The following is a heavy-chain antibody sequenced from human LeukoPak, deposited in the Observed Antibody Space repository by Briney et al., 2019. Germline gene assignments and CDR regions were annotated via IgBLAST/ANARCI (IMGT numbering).Heavy chain of an antibody. Sequence: SETLSITCTASGAPITSYYWSWIRHPPGKGLEWIGYIYYTGTTNYSPSLKSRVTISVDTSKNQFSLKLSSVTAADTAVYYCARDLGKSLPAVMAWAYWGQGALVTVSS. D-gene: IGHD2-8*01. V-gene: IGHV4-59*01. J-gene: IGHJ4*02. CDR2: IYYTGTT. CDR1: GAPITSYY. CDR3: ARDLGKSLPAVMAWAY.